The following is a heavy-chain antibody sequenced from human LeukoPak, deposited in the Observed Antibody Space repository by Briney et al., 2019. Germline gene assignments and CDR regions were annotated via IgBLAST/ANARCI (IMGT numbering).Heavy chain of an antibody. CDR2: IYPGDSDT. Sequence: GESPKISCKGSGYSFTSYWIGWVRQMPGKGLEWMGIIYPGDSDTRYSPSFQGQVTISADKSISTAYLQWSSLKASDTAMYYCARGPPRRRYNWNDGANGFDMWGQGTMVTVSS. V-gene: IGHV5-51*01. D-gene: IGHD1-1*01. CDR3: ARGPPRRRYNWNDGANGFDM. J-gene: IGHJ3*02. CDR1: GYSFTSYW.